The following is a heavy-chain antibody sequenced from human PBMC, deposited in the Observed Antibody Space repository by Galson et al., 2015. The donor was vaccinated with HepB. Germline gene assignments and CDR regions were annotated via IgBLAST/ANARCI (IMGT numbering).Heavy chain of an antibody. J-gene: IGHJ4*02. D-gene: IGHD3-10*01. Sequence: SVKVSCKASVYTFTTYALNWVRQAPGQGLEWMGWINTYTGNPTYAQGFTGRFVFSLDTSVSTAYLEINSLKAEDTAVYYCARDHYGSGEGIDYWGQGTLVTVSS. V-gene: IGHV7-4-1*02. CDR3: ARDHYGSGEGIDY. CDR1: VYTFTTYA. CDR2: INTYTGNP.